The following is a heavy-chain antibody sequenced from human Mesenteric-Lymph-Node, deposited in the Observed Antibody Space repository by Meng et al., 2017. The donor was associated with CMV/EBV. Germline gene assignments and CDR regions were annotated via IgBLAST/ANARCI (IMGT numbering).Heavy chain of an antibody. Sequence: ASVKVSCKASGYTFTSYDINWVRQATGQGLEWMGWMNPNSGNTGYAQKFQGRVTMTRNTSISTAYMELSSLRSEDTAVYYCAITYYHDGSGFDGTFDIWGQGAMVTVSS. CDR1: GYTFTSYD. CDR3: AITYYHDGSGFDGTFDI. J-gene: IGHJ3*02. V-gene: IGHV1-8*01. D-gene: IGHD3-22*01. CDR2: MNPNSGNT.